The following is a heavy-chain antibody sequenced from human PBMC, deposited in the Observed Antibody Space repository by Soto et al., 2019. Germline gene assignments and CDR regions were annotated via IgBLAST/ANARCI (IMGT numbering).Heavy chain of an antibody. J-gene: IGHJ5*02. CDR1: GVSISRYY. CDR2: IYYSGST. V-gene: IGHV4-59*08. D-gene: IGHD4-17*01. CDR3: ARLVYTSQVTTFWFDP. Sequence: QVQLQESGPGLVKPSETLSLTCTVSGVSISRYYCSWIRQPPGKGLEWIGYIYYSGSTNYNPTLKSRATISVDTSKNQCSLKLRAVTAADTAVYSCARLVYTSQVTTFWFDPCGQGTMVTDSS.